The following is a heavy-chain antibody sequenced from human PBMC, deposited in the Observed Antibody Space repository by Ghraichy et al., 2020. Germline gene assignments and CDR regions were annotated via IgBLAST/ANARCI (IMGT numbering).Heavy chain of an antibody. V-gene: IGHV1-69*05. CDR2: IIPIFGTA. CDR1: GGTFSSYA. Sequence: SVKVSCKASGGTFSSYAISWVRQAPGQGLEWMGGIIPIFGTANYAQKFQGRVTMTRNTRINTAYMELSSLRSEDTAVYYCARRVSGKPDYWGQGTLVTVSS. CDR3: ARRVSGKPDY. J-gene: IGHJ4*02. D-gene: IGHD3-10*01.